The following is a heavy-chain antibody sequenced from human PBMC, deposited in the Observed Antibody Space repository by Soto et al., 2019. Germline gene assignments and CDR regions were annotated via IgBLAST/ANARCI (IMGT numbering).Heavy chain of an antibody. D-gene: IGHD2-8*02. CDR3: EKAKGSFAHTGPDQ. V-gene: IGHV3-23*01. CDR2: FGVDYVT. Sequence: EVQLLESGGGLRQPGGSLRLSCATSGFRFSNYAMSWVRQAPGKGLEWVSGFGVDYVTYYADSVRGRLTISRDNSKNTLYLHLNTLTAEDTALYYCEKAKGSFAHTGPDQWGQGTLVTVSS. CDR1: GFRFSNYA. J-gene: IGHJ4*02.